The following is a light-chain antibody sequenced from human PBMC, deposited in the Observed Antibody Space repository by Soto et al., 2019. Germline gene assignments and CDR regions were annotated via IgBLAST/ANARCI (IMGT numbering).Light chain of an antibody. J-gene: IGLJ2*01. V-gene: IGLV2-23*02. Sequence: QSALTQPASVSGSPGQSITISCTGTSSDVGSYNLVSWYQQHPGKAPKLMIYEVSKRPSGVSNRFSGSKSGNTASLTISGLQAEDEAGYYCCSYAGSSTFDVVFGGGTKVTVL. CDR1: SSDVGSYNL. CDR2: EVS. CDR3: CSYAGSSTFDVV.